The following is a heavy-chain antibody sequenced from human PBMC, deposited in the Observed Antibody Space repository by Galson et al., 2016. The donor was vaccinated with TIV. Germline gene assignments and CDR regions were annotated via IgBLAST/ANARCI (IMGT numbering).Heavy chain of an antibody. CDR1: GFSFSAYS. CDR2: ISATTSHI. D-gene: IGHD1-26*01. J-gene: IGHJ4*02. CDR3: TRFFSGNDY. V-gene: IGHV3-21*01. Sequence: SLRLSCAASGFSFSAYSMTWVRQTPGKGLEWVSFISATTSHIYYADSVKGRFTISRDNTKNSLYLQINSLRAEDTAVYCCTRFFSGNDYWGQGTLVTVSS.